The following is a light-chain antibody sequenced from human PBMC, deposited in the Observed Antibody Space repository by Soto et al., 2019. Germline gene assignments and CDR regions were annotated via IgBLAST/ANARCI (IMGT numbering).Light chain of an antibody. CDR3: QQYGSSPTYT. V-gene: IGKV3-20*01. CDR1: QSVSSSY. CDR2: GAS. J-gene: IGKJ2*01. Sequence: EIVLTQSPGTLSLSPGERATLSCRASQSVSSSYLAWYQQKPGQAPRLLIYGASSRATGIPDRFSGSGSETDFTLTISRLEPEDFAVYYCQQYGSSPTYTFGQVTKLEIK.